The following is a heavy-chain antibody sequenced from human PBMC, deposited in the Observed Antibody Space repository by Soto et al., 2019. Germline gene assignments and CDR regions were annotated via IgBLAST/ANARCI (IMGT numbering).Heavy chain of an antibody. J-gene: IGHJ6*02. CDR1: GFTFSTYG. CDR2: IWYDGSNK. V-gene: IGHV3-33*01. D-gene: IGHD3-10*01. Sequence: QVQLVESGGGVVQPGRSLRLSCAASGFTFSTYGMHWVRQAPGKGLEWVAVIWYDGSNKYYADSVKGRFTISRDNSKNTLYLQMNSLRAEDTAVYYCARENPWFGYYYCMDVWGQGTTVTVSS. CDR3: ARENPWFGYYYCMDV.